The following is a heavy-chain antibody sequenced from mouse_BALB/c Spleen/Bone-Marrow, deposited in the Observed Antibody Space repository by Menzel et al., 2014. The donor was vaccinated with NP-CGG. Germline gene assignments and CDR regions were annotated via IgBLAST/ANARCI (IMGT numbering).Heavy chain of an antibody. CDR2: INSNGGST. CDR1: GFTFSSYG. V-gene: IGHV5-6-3*01. Sequence: VQLKEFGGGLVQPGGSLKLSCAASGFTFSSYGMSWVRQTPDKRLELVATINSNGGSTYYPDSVKGRFTISRDNAKNTLYLQMSSLKSEDTAMYYCARDGYYVFYAMDYWGQGTSVTVSS. J-gene: IGHJ4*01. CDR3: ARDGYYVFYAMDY. D-gene: IGHD2-3*01.